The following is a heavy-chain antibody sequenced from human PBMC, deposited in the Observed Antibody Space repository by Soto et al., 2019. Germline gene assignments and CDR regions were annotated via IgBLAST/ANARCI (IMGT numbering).Heavy chain of an antibody. CDR2: INAGNGNT. D-gene: IGHD6-13*01. Sequence: EASVKVSCKASGYTFTSYAMHWVRQAPGQRLEWMGWINAGNGNTKYSQKFQGRVTVTRDTSASTAYMELSSLRSEDTAVYYCARVSHPPSYSSSWYWFDPWGQGTLVTVSS. J-gene: IGHJ5*02. V-gene: IGHV1-3*01. CDR3: ARVSHPPSYSSSWYWFDP. CDR1: GYTFTSYA.